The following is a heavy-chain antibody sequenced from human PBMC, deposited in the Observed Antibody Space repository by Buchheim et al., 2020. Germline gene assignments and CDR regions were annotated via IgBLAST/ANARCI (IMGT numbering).Heavy chain of an antibody. Sequence: QVQLVQSGAEVKKPGASVKVSCKASGFTLTGYYMHWVRQAPGQGLEWMGWINPDSGGTNYAQKFQGRVTMTKETSINKAYMELSSLTSDDSAVYYCARTSSFDYGGQGTL. CDR3: ARTSSFDY. CDR2: INPDSGGT. V-gene: IGHV1-2*02. J-gene: IGHJ4*02. CDR1: GFTLTGYY.